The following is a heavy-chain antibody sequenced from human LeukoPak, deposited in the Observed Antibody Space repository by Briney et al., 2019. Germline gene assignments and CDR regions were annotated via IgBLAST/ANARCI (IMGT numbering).Heavy chain of an antibody. CDR1: GFTFSSYG. CDR3: AKDDAGATTFY. D-gene: IGHD1-26*01. J-gene: IGHJ4*02. Sequence: PGGSLRLSCAASGFTFSSYGMHWVRQAPGKGLEWVAVISYDGSNKYYADSVKGRSTISRDNSKNTLYLQMNSLRAEDTAVYYCAKDDAGATTFYWGQGTLVTVSS. V-gene: IGHV3-30*18. CDR2: ISYDGSNK.